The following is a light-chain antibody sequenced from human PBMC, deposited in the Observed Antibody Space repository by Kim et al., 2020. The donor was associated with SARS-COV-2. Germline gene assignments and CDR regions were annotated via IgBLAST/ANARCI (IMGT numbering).Light chain of an antibody. J-gene: IGKJ1*01. Sequence: SPGERATLSCRASQSISSIHVAWYQQKRGRAPRLIIYGISNGATDIPDRFSGSGAGTDFTLTISRLEPEDFAVYYCQQYADSPPTFGQGTKVDIK. CDR2: GIS. V-gene: IGKV3-20*01. CDR3: QQYADSPPT. CDR1: QSISSIH.